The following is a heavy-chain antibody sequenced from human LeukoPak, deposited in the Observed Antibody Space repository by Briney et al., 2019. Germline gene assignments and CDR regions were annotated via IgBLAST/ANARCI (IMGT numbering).Heavy chain of an antibody. CDR2: ISGSGGST. Sequence: QAGGSLRPSCAASGFTFSSYAMSWVRQAPGKGLEWVSAISGSGGSTYYADSVKGRFTISRDNSKNTLYLQMNSLRAEDTAVYYCAKDYGYYDSSGYSYYFDYWGQGTLVTVSS. J-gene: IGHJ4*02. V-gene: IGHV3-23*01. D-gene: IGHD3-22*01. CDR1: GFTFSSYA. CDR3: AKDYGYYDSSGYSYYFDY.